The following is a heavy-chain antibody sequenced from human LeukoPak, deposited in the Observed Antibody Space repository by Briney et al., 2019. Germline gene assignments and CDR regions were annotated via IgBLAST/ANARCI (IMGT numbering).Heavy chain of an antibody. CDR1: GGTFSSYA. CDR3: ARYPIAAAGPFRHRAFDY. V-gene: IGHV1-69*13. D-gene: IGHD6-13*01. Sequence: SVKVSCKASGGTFSSYAISWVRQAPGQGLEWMGGIIPIFGTANYAQKFQGRVTITADESTSTAYMELSSLRSEDTAVYYCARYPIAAAGPFRHRAFDYWGQGTLVTVSS. J-gene: IGHJ4*02. CDR2: IIPIFGTA.